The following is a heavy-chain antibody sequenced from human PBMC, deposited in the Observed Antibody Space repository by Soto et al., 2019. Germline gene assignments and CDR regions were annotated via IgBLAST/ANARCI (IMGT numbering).Heavy chain of an antibody. V-gene: IGHV3-23*01. J-gene: IGHJ4*02. Sequence: GGSLRLSCAASGFTFSGYAMSWVRQAPGKGLEWVSAISGSGGSTYYADSVKGRFTISRDNSKNTLYLQLNSLRAEDTAVYYCAKAPYSTVVTPFDYVGQGTLVTVSS. CDR2: ISGSGGST. D-gene: IGHD4-17*01. CDR3: AKAPYSTVVTPFDY. CDR1: GFTFSGYA.